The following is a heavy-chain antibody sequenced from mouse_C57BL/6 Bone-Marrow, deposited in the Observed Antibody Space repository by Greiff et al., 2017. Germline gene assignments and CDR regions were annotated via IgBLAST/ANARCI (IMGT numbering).Heavy chain of an antibody. Sequence: VQLQQSGPELVKPGASVKISCKASGYTFTDYYMNWVKQSHGKSLEWIGDINPNNGGTSYNQKFKGKATLTVDKSSSTAYMELRSLTSEDSAVYYCARYGGVYYDYDDAYWGQGTLVTVSA. D-gene: IGHD2-4*01. CDR2: INPNNGGT. CDR3: ARYGGVYYDYDDAY. V-gene: IGHV1-26*01. CDR1: GYTFTDYY. J-gene: IGHJ3*01.